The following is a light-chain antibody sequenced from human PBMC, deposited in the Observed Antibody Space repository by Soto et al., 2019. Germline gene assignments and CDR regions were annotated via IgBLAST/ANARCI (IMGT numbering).Light chain of an antibody. CDR3: AAWDVSLVV. CDR1: SSNIGTNT. CDR2: SDN. V-gene: IGLV1-44*01. Sequence: QSVLTQPPSASGTPGQRVTISCSGSSSNIGTNTVIWYQQLPGAAPKLLIYSDNQRPSGVPDRFSAYKSGTSASLAISGLQSEDEADYYCAAWDVSLVVFGGVTKLTVL. J-gene: IGLJ2*01.